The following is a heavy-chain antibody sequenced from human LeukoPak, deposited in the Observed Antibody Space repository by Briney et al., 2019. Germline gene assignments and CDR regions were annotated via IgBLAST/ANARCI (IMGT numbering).Heavy chain of an antibody. CDR3: ARREQCFGGMNG. Sequence: PGESLKISRKCSGSSFPNKWIGWVRQMPAQGLEWMGITYPGDSDTRYRPSFQDQSTFSADKSISNAYLQWSSLKASDTAMYYLARREQCFGGMNGWLEGSTVSVCS. D-gene: IGHD6-19*01. CDR2: TYPGDSDT. J-gene: IGHJ6*04. V-gene: IGHV5-51*01. CDR1: GSSFPNKW.